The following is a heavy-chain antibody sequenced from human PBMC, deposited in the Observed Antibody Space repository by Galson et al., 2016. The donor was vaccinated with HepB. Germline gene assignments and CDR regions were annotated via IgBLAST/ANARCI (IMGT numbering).Heavy chain of an antibody. Sequence: SVKVSCKASGGAFSSYAISWVRQAPGQGLEWMGGIIPIFDTANYAQQFQGRVTITADESTSTVYMEVRRLRSEDTAVSYCARVKLADYISGVGGMDVWGQGTTVTVS. D-gene: IGHD6-25*01. CDR1: GGAFSSYA. J-gene: IGHJ6*02. V-gene: IGHV1-69*13. CDR2: IIPIFDTA. CDR3: ARVKLADYISGVGGMDV.